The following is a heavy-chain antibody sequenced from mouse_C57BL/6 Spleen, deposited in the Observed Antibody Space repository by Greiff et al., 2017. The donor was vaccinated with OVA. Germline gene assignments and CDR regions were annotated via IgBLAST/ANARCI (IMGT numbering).Heavy chain of an antibody. CDR3: ARGSDSSGYLDY. J-gene: IGHJ2*01. CDR1: GYTFTNYW. Sequence: VQLVESGAELVRPGTSVKMSCKASGYTFTNYWIGWAKQRPGHGLEWIGDIYPGGGYTNYNEKFKGKATLTADKSSSTAYMQFSSLTSEDSAIYYCARGSDSSGYLDYWGQGTTLTVSS. D-gene: IGHD3-2*02. V-gene: IGHV1-63*01. CDR2: IYPGGGYT.